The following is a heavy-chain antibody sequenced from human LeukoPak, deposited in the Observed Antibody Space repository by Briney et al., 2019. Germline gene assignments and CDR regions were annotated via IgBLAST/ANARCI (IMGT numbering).Heavy chain of an antibody. Sequence: PGGSLRLSCAASGFSFSSYWMSWVREAPGKGLEWVANIKQDGSEKYYVDSVKGRFTISRDNAKNSLYLQMNSLRAEDTAVYYCAKDQVRGYGYGIKDYWGQGTLVTVSS. J-gene: IGHJ4*02. CDR2: IKQDGSEK. D-gene: IGHD5-18*01. CDR1: GFSFSSYW. CDR3: AKDQVRGYGYGIKDY. V-gene: IGHV3-7*01.